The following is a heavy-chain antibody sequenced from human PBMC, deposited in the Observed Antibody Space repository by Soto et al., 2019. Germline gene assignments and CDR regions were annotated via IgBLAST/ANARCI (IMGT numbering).Heavy chain of an antibody. J-gene: IGHJ4*02. D-gene: IGHD2-15*01. CDR2: ISSGGST. CDR1: GFTFTSYA. Sequence: HPGGSLRLSCAASGFTFTSYAMGWVRRAPGKGLEWVSVISSGGSTYYADSVRGRFTISRDNSKDTLSLQMNSLRAEDTAVYYCAKRRGAGGHFDYWGQGALVTVSS. V-gene: IGHV3-23*01. CDR3: AKRRGAGGHFDY.